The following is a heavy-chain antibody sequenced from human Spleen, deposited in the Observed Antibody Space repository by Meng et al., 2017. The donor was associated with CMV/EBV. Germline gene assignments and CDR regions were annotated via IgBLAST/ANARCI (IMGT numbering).Heavy chain of an antibody. CDR2: INGDGSST. CDR3: ARGWARNVDY. Sequence: GGSLRLSCVASGFTFSRYAMHWVRQAPGRGLVWVSRINGDGSSTNYADSVKGRFTISRDNAKNTLYLQVNSLRAEDTAVYYCARGWARNVDYWGQGTLVTVSS. J-gene: IGHJ4*02. V-gene: IGHV3-74*01. CDR1: GFTFSRYA. D-gene: IGHD1-1*01.